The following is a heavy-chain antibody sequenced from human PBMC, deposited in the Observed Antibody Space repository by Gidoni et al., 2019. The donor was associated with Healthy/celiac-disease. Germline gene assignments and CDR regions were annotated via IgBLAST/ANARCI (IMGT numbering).Heavy chain of an antibody. D-gene: IGHD3-10*01. J-gene: IGHJ5*02. Sequence: QLQLPASGPGLVKPSETLSLTCTVSGGSTSSYYWSWIRQPPGKGLEWIGYIYYSGSTNYNPSLKSRVTISVDTSKNQFSLKLSSVTAAETAVYYCARGDYYGSGSYSFDPWGQGTLVTVSS. CDR1: GGSTSSYY. CDR3: ARGDYYGSGSYSFDP. V-gene: IGHV4-59*01. CDR2: IYYSGST.